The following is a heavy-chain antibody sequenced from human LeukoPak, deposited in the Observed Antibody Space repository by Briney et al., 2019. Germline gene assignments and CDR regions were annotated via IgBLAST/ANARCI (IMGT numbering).Heavy chain of an antibody. V-gene: IGHV5-51*01. CDR1: GYSFPSYW. D-gene: IGHD3-22*01. CDR2: IYPGDSDT. J-gene: IGHJ6*04. CDR3: ARFSYYYDSSGYYSPPGGLDV. Sequence: KDGESLKISCKGSGYSFPSYWIGWVRQMPGKGLEWMGIIYPGDSDTRYSPSFQGQVTISADKSISTAYLQWSSLKASDTAMYYCARFSYYYDSSGYYSPPGGLDVWGKGTTVTVSS.